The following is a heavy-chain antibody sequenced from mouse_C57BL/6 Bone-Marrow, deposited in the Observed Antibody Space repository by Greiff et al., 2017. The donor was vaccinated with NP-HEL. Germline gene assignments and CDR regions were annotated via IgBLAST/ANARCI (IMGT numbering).Heavy chain of an antibody. V-gene: IGHV1-59*01. CDR3: ATTGV. CDR2: IDPSDSYT. Sequence: VKLQQPGAELVRPGTSVKLSCKASGYTFTSYWMHWVKQRPGQGLEWIGVIDPSDSYTNYNQKFKGKATLTVDTSSSTAYMQLSSLTSEDSAVYYCATTGVWGTGTTVTVSS. D-gene: IGHD1-1*01. J-gene: IGHJ1*03. CDR1: GYTFTSYW.